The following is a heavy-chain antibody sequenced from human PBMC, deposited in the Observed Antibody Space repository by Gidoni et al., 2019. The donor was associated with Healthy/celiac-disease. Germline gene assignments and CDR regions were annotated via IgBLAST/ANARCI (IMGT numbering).Heavy chain of an antibody. Sequence: QVQLVQSGAEVKKPGASVKVSCKASGYTFTSYGISWGRQAPGQGLEWMGWISAYNGNTNYAQKLQGRVTMTTDTSTSTAYMELRSLRSDDTAVYYCARDSANYYDSYKADYWGQGTLVTVSS. J-gene: IGHJ4*02. CDR1: GYTFTSYG. CDR2: ISAYNGNT. CDR3: ARDSANYYDSYKADY. D-gene: IGHD3-22*01. V-gene: IGHV1-18*01.